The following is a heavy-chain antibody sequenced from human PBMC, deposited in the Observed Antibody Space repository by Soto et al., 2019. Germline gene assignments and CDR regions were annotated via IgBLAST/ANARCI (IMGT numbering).Heavy chain of an antibody. CDR1: GFTFSSYT. D-gene: IGHD2-2*01. Sequence: GGSLRLSCAASGFTFSSYTMRWVRQAPGKGLEWVSTISGSGGDTYYADSVKGRFTISRDNSKNTLYLQMNSLLAEDTAIYYCVKSRSTRPSGAFDFWGQGTMVTVSS. CDR3: VKSRSTRPSGAFDF. CDR2: ISGSGGDT. J-gene: IGHJ3*01. V-gene: IGHV3-23*01.